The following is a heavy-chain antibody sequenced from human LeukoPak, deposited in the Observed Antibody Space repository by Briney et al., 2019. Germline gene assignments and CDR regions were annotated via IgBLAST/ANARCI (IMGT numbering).Heavy chain of an antibody. J-gene: IGHJ2*01. CDR2: IYYSGCT. CDR1: GGSISSSSYY. V-gene: IGHV4-39*01. Sequence: SETLSLTCNVSGGSISSSSYYWGWIRQPPGKGLEWIGSIYYSGCTSYNPSLKSRVTISVDTSKNQFSLKLSSVTAADTAVYYCARGVTLIVVVIHDWYFDLWGRGTVFTVSS. CDR3: ARGVTLIVVVIHDWYFDL. D-gene: IGHD3-22*01.